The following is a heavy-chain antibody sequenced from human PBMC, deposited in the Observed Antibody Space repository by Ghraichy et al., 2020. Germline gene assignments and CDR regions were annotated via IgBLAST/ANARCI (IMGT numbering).Heavy chain of an antibody. CDR2: INHSGST. CDR1: GGSFSGYY. V-gene: IGHV4-34*01. Sequence: SETLSLTCAVYGGSFSGYYWSWIRQPPGKGLEWIGEINHSGSTNYNPSLKSRVTISVDTSKNQFSLKLSSVTAADTAVYYCARGKGAYCGGDCYLRGWFDPGGQGTLVTVSS. CDR3: ARGKGAYCGGDCYLRGWFDP. D-gene: IGHD2-21*02. J-gene: IGHJ5*02.